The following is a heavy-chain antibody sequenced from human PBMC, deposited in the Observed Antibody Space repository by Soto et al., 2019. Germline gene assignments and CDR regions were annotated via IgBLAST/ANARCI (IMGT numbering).Heavy chain of an antibody. V-gene: IGHV4-39*01. D-gene: IGHD6-13*01. J-gene: IGHJ4*02. Sequence: XVTLCLTCTVSGGSISSSSYYWGWIRQPPGKGLEWIGSIYYSGSTYYNPSLKSRVTISVDTSKNQFSLKLSSVTAADTAVYYCARRGIAAAGRDDFDYWGQGTLVTVSS. CDR2: IYYSGST. CDR1: GGSISSSSYY. CDR3: ARRGIAAAGRDDFDY.